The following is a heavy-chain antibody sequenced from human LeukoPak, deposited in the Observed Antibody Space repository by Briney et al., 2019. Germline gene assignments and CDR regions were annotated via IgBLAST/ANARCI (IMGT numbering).Heavy chain of an antibody. Sequence: GGSLRLSCAASGFTVSSNYMSWVRQAPGKGLEWVSVIYSCGSTYYADSVKGRFTISRDNSKNTLYLQMNSLRAEDTAVYYCAKPKTSITMVRGVLDYWGQGTPVTVSS. J-gene: IGHJ4*02. CDR2: IYSCGST. V-gene: IGHV3-66*04. D-gene: IGHD3-10*01. CDR3: AKPKTSITMVRGVLDY. CDR1: GFTVSSNY.